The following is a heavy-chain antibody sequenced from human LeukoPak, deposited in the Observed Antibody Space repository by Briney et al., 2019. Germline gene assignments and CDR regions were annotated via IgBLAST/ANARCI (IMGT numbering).Heavy chain of an antibody. J-gene: IGHJ4*02. Sequence: AGGSLRLSCAASGFTFSSYAMSWVREAPGKGLEWVSAISGSGGSTYYAESVKGRFTISIDKSKNTLYLQMNSLRAEDTAVYYCAKRQPHYDFWSGYEPHPFDYWGQGTLVTVSS. CDR1: GFTFSSYA. D-gene: IGHD3-3*01. V-gene: IGHV3-23*01. CDR3: AKRQPHYDFWSGYEPHPFDY. CDR2: ISGSGGST.